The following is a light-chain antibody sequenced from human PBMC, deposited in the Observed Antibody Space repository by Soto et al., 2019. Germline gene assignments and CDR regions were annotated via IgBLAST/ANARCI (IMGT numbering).Light chain of an antibody. J-gene: IGKJ5*01. CDR1: QSVGDY. Sequence: TVLTQSPATLSLSPGERASLSCRASQSVGDYLAWYQQKPGQAPRLLIYDASNRAAGVPYIFRGSGSGTDFTLTISSVEPEDFGVYYCQQRSDWPPITFGQGTRLEIK. V-gene: IGKV3-11*01. CDR2: DAS. CDR3: QQRSDWPPIT.